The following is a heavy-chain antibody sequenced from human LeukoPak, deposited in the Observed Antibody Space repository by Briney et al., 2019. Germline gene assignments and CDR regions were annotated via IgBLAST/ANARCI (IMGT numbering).Heavy chain of an antibody. J-gene: IGHJ4*02. CDR3: TTSSSWYLSAFDY. CDR1: GFTFSSYG. V-gene: IGHV3-30*03. Sequence: PGRSLRLSCATSGFTFSSYGMHWVRQAPGKGLEWVAVISPDGSTKSYADSVKGRFTISRDDSKNTAYLQMNSLKTEDTAVYYCTTSSSWYLSAFDYWGQGTLVTVSS. CDR2: ISPDGSTK. D-gene: IGHD6-13*01.